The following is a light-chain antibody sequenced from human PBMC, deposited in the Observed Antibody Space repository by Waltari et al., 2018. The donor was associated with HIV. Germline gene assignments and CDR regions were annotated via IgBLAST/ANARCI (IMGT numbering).Light chain of an antibody. CDR2: RNK. CDR3: AAWEDSLWV. CDR1: SSNIGLNY. J-gene: IGLJ3*02. V-gene: IGLV1-47*01. Sequence: QSVLTQPPSASGPPVPRVTISCSGSSSNIGLNYVFWYQQLPGTAPKLLIYRNKDRPSGVPDRFSGSKSGTSASLAISGLRSDEEADYYCAAWEDSLWVFGGGTKLTV.